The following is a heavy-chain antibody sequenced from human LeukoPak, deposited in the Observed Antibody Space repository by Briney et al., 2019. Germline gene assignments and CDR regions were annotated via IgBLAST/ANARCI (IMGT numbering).Heavy chain of an antibody. Sequence: GGSLRLSCAVSGLTLSRYWMTWVRQAPGKGLEWVANIKEDGSEKYYVDSVKGRFTISRDNAKNSLYLQMNSLRVEDTAVYYCARDPPGNYYDGSGSYSWGQGTLVTVSS. J-gene: IGHJ5*02. V-gene: IGHV3-7*01. CDR2: IKEDGSEK. CDR3: ARDPPGNYYDGSGSYS. D-gene: IGHD3-22*01. CDR1: GLTLSRYW.